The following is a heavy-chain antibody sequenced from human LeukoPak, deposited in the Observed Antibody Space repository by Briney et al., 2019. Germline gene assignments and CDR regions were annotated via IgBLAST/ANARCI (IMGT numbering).Heavy chain of an antibody. CDR2: ISGSGYST. CDR3: AKYYGDDPDYYYYMDV. CDR1: GSTFSHYG. J-gene: IGHJ6*03. V-gene: IGHV3-23*01. Sequence: GGTLRLSCAASGSTFSHYGMSWVRQAPGKGLEWVSAISGSGYSTYYADSVKGRFTISRDNSKNTLYLQMNSLRAEDTAVYYCAKYYGDDPDYYYYMDVWGKGTTVTISS. D-gene: IGHD4-17*01.